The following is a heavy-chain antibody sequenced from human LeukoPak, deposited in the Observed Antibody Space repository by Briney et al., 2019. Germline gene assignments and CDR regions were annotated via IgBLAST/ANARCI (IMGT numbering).Heavy chain of an antibody. CDR3: ARMTPDSPSFDY. D-gene: IGHD2-15*01. CDR2: IDWDDDK. J-gene: IGHJ4*02. V-gene: IGHV2-70*17. Sequence: SGPALFKPTQTLTLTCTFSGFPLSTPEMCVTWIRQPPGKALEWLARIDWDDDKFYSPSLRTRLTISKDTPKNQVVLRMTNMDPVDTGTYYCARMTPDSPSFDYWGQGALITVSS. CDR1: GFPLSTPEMC.